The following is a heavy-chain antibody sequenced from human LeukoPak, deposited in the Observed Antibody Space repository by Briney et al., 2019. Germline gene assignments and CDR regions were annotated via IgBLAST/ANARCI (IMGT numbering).Heavy chain of an antibody. J-gene: IGHJ4*02. CDR3: AKGGRTMVQGVHY. D-gene: IGHD3-10*01. CDR1: GGSVSSGSYY. V-gene: IGHV4-61*01. Sequence: SETLSLTCTVSGGSVSSGSYYWSWIRQPPGKGLEWIGYIYYSGSTNYNPSLKSRVTISVDTSKNQFSLKLSSVTAADTAVYYCAKGGRTMVQGVHYWGQGTLVTVSS. CDR2: IYYSGST.